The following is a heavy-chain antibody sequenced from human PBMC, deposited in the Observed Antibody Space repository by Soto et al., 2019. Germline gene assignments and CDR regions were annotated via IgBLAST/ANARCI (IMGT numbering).Heavy chain of an antibody. D-gene: IGHD3-3*01. Sequence: SVKVSCKASGGTFSSYAISWVRQAPGQGLEWMGGIIPIFGTANYAQKFQGRVTISVDTSKNQFSLKLSSVTAADTAVYYCARAPTYYDFWSGIAPRITYGMDVWGQGTTVTVSS. V-gene: IGHV1-69*06. CDR2: IIPIFGTA. CDR1: GGTFSSYA. J-gene: IGHJ6*02. CDR3: ARAPTYYDFWSGIAPRITYGMDV.